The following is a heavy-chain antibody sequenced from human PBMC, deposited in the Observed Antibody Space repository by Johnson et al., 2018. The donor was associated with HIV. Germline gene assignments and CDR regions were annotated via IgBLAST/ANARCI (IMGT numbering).Heavy chain of an antibody. CDR1: GFTVSTNY. J-gene: IGHJ3*02. CDR3: AKSGGHCIGGMCYNALDI. Sequence: QVQLVESGGGLIQPGGSLRLSCASGFTVSTNYMSWVRQAPGKGLEWVAYIRYDGSTQSYADSVKGRFSISRDNSKNTLYMEINSLRAEDTALYYCAKSGGHCIGGMCYNALDICRQGTMVTVSS. CDR2: IRYDGSTQ. D-gene: IGHD2-8*02. V-gene: IGHV3-30*02.